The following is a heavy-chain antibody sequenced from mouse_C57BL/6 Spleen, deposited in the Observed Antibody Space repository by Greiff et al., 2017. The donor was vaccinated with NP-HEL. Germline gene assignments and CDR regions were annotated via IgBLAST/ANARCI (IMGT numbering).Heavy chain of an antibody. CDR3: SRFDDYDGVDY. CDR1: GYTFTSYW. D-gene: IGHD2-4*01. J-gene: IGHJ2*01. CDR2: IDPSDSYT. Sequence: QVQLQQPGAELVKPGASVKLSCKASGYTFTSYWMQWVKQRPGQGLEWIGEIDPSDSYTNYNQKFKGKATLTVDTSSSTAYMQLSILTSEDSAVYYCSRFDDYDGVDYWGQGTTLTVSS. V-gene: IGHV1-50*01.